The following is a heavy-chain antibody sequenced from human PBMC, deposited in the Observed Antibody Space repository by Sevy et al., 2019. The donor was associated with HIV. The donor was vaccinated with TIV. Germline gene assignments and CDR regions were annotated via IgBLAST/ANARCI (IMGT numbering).Heavy chain of an antibody. V-gene: IGHV3-30*03. J-gene: IGHJ3*02. CDR3: ATRPQYGDYVSAFDI. D-gene: IGHD4-17*01. CDR1: GFTFSSYG. CDR2: ISYDGSNK. Sequence: GGSLRLSCAASGFTFSSYGMHWVRQAPGKGLEWVAVISYDGSNKYYADSVKGRFTISRDNSKNTLYLQMNSLRAEDTAVYYCATRPQYGDYVSAFDIWRQGTMVTVSS.